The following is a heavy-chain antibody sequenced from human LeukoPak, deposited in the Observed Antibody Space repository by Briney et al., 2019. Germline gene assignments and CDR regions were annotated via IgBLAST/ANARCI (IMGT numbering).Heavy chain of an antibody. V-gene: IGHV3-11*01. CDR1: GFTFSDYY. CDR3: ARVPLTGDYYYYGMDV. Sequence: GGSLRLSCAASGFTFSDYYMSWIRQAPGKGLEWVSYISSSGSTIYYADSVKGRFTISRDNAKNSLYLQMNSLRAEDTAVYYCARVPLTGDYYYYGMDVWGQGTTVTVSS. D-gene: IGHD1-20*01. J-gene: IGHJ6*02. CDR2: ISSSGSTI.